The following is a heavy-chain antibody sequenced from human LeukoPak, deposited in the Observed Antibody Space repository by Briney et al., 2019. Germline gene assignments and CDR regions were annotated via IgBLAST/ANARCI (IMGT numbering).Heavy chain of an antibody. CDR1: GFTFSSYA. CDR2: ISGSGGST. V-gene: IGHV3-23*01. D-gene: IGHD6-19*01. Sequence: PGGSLRLSCAASGFTFSSYAMSWVRQAPGKGLEWVSAISGSGGSTYYADSVKGRFTISRDNSKNTLYLQMNSLRVEDTAIYYCAKDQYSGGWYFDYWGQGTLVAVSS. CDR3: AKDQYSGGWYFDY. J-gene: IGHJ4*02.